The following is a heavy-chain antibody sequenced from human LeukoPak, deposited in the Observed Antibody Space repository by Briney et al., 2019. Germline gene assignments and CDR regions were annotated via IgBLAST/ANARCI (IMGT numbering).Heavy chain of an antibody. CDR3: AREVIAAAGIEDAFDI. CDR1: GFTFSSYW. CDR2: IKQDGSEK. Sequence: PGGSLRLSCAASGFTFSSYWMSWVRQAPGKGLEWVANIKQDGSEKYYVDSVKGRFTISRDNAKNSLYLQMNSLRTEDTAVYYCAREVIAAAGIEDAFDIWGQGTMVTVSS. V-gene: IGHV3-7*01. J-gene: IGHJ3*02. D-gene: IGHD6-13*01.